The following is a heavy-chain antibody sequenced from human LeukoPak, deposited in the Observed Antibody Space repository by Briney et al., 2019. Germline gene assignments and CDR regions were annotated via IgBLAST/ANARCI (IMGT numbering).Heavy chain of an antibody. J-gene: IGHJ4*02. CDR1: GYSFTSYG. V-gene: IGHV1-18*01. CDR3: ASDVTVADT. Sequence: ASVKVSXKASGYSFTSYGLSWVRQAPGQGLEWMGWISAYNGNTKYAQRLQGRVTLTTDTSTSTAYMELRSLRSDDTAVYYCASDVTVADTWGQGTLVTVSS. CDR2: ISAYNGNT. D-gene: IGHD6-19*01.